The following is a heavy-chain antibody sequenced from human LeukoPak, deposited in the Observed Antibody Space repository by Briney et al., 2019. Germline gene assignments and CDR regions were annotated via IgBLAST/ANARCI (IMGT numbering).Heavy chain of an antibody. Sequence: PSETLSLTCTVSGGSISTSYWSCIRQSPGKGLEWTGYVYFSGSSKHYPPLQSGVTISVDKPRSQFSLKLSSVTAADAAVYYCAREQPQARVPEGLDVGGQGTTVTVSS. CDR2: VYFSGSS. J-gene: IGHJ6*02. V-gene: IGHV4-59*01. D-gene: IGHD4/OR15-4a*01. CDR3: AREQPQARVPEGLDV. CDR1: GGSISTSY.